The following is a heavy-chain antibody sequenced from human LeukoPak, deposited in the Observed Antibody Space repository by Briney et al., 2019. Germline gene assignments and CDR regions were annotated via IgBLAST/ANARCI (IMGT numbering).Heavy chain of an antibody. CDR3: ARDGGFGELFTYDY. D-gene: IGHD3-10*01. CDR2: IYYSGST. CDR1: GFTFSSYA. Sequence: PGGSLRLSCAASGFTFSSYAMSWVRQPPGKGLEWIGSIYYSGSTYYNPSLKSRVTISVDTSKNQFSLKLSSVTAADTAMYYCARDGGFGELFTYDYWGQGTLVTVSS. V-gene: IGHV4-39*07. J-gene: IGHJ4*02.